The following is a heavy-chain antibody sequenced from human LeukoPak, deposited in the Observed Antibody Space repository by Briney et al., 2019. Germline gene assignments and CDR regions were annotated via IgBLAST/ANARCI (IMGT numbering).Heavy chain of an antibody. Sequence: GGSLRLSCAASGFSFDDYPMHWVRQAPGKGLEWVSLINEDGGKTFYADSVRGRFTISRDNSKNSLYLQMNSLRAEDTAVYYCARNWAGAYDYWGQGTLVTVSS. CDR2: INEDGGKT. V-gene: IGHV3-43*02. J-gene: IGHJ4*02. CDR1: GFSFDDYP. D-gene: IGHD7-27*01. CDR3: ARNWAGAYDY.